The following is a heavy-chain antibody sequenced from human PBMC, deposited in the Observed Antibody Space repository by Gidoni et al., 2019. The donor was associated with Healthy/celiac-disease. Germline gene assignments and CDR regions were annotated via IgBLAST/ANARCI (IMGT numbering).Heavy chain of an antibody. CDR2: ISYDGSNK. CDR1: GFTFSSYA. CDR3: ARAGREYSSGSFDY. Sequence: QVQLVESGGGVVQPGRSLRLSCAASGFTFSSYAMHWVRQAPGKGLEWVAVISYDGSNKYYADSVKGRFTISRDNSKNTLYLQMNSLRAEDTAVYYCARAGREYSSGSFDYWGQGTLVTVSS. V-gene: IGHV3-30-3*01. J-gene: IGHJ4*02. D-gene: IGHD6-19*01.